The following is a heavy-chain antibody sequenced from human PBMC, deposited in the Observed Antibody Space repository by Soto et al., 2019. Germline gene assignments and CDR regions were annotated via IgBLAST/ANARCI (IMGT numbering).Heavy chain of an antibody. CDR2: TNPYNGNT. CDR3: TRDPVGGNGFDP. D-gene: IGHD1-26*01. V-gene: IGHV1-18*01. J-gene: IGHJ5*02. CDR1: GYTFTSYG. Sequence: QVQLVQSGVEVKKPGASVKVSCKASGYTFTSYGISWVRQAPGQGLEWMGWTNPYNGNTNYAQKLQGRVTMTTDTATSTAYMELRSLRSDDTAVYYCTRDPVGGNGFDPWGQGTLVTVSS.